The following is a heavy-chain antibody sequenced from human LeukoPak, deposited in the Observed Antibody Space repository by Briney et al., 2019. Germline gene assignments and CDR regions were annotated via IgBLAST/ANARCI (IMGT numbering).Heavy chain of an antibody. Sequence: ASVKVSCKASGYTFTSYGISWVRQAPGQGLEWMGWISAYNGNTNYAQKLQGRVTMTTDTSTSTAYMELRSLRSDDTAVYYCARGATIFGVAPMFNQYYFDYWGQGTLVTVSS. CDR2: ISAYNGNT. D-gene: IGHD3-3*01. CDR3: ARGATIFGVAPMFNQYYFDY. CDR1: GYTFTSYG. J-gene: IGHJ4*02. V-gene: IGHV1-18*01.